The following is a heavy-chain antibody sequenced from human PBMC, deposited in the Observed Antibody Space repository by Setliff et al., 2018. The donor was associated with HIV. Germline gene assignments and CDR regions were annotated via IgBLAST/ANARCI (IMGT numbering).Heavy chain of an antibody. V-gene: IGHV4-61*09. Sequence: SETLSLTCTVSGGSISRGDYYWNWIRQPAGKGLEWIGHIYTSGSTNGSTYSTPSLKSRVTISVDTSKNQFSLKLSSVTAADTAMYYCARRGGLVRGVITYYYMDVWGIGTTVTVSS. D-gene: IGHD3-10*01. CDR3: ARRGGLVRGVITYYYMDV. J-gene: IGHJ6*03. CDR2: IYTSGST. CDR1: GGSISRGDYY.